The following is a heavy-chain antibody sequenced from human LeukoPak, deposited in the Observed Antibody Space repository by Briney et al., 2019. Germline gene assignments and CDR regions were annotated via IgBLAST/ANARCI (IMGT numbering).Heavy chain of an antibody. J-gene: IGHJ4*02. V-gene: IGHV4-39*01. CDR3: ARHGYFSGGSCYWDY. CDR2: IYYSGST. CDR1: GRSISSSSYY. D-gene: IGHD2-15*01. Sequence: SETLSLTCTVSGRSISSSSYYWGWIRQPPGKRLEWNGSIYYSGSTYYNPSLKSRVAISVDTSNNEVSLKLSSVTAADTAVYYCARHGYFSGGSCYWDYWGQGTLVTVSS.